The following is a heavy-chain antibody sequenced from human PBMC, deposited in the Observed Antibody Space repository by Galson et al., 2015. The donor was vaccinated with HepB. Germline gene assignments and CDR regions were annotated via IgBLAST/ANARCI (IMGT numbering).Heavy chain of an antibody. J-gene: IGHJ3*02. Sequence: SVKVSCKVSGYTLTELSMHWVRQAPGKGLEWMGGFDPEDGETIYAQKFQGRVTMTGDTSTDTAYMELSSLRSEDTAVYYCATAGLTYYYNSSGYQNAFDIWGQGTMVAVS. D-gene: IGHD3-22*01. V-gene: IGHV1-24*01. CDR2: FDPEDGET. CDR3: ATAGLTYYYNSSGYQNAFDI. CDR1: GYTLTELS.